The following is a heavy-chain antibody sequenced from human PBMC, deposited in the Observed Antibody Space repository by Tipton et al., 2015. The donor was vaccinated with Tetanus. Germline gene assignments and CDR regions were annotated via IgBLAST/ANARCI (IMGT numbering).Heavy chain of an antibody. CDR2: VFHSGST. CDR1: GGSINSVNYY. V-gene: IGHV4-61*01. D-gene: IGHD3-16*01. Sequence: TLSLTCTVSGGSINSVNYYWSWIRQPPGKGLEWIGYVFHSGSTKYNPSLKSRVTISVDTSKNQFSLKLRSVTAADTAVYYCARWGDAWGSTNLYEFDIWGQGTMLRVFS. J-gene: IGHJ3*02. CDR3: ARWGDAWGSTNLYEFDI.